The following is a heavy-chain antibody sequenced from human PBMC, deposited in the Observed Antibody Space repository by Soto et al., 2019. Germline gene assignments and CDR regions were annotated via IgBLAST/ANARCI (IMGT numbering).Heavy chain of an antibody. CDR2: INHSGST. J-gene: IGHJ4*02. V-gene: IGHV4-34*01. Sequence: QVQLQQWGAGLLKPSETLSLTCAVYGGSFSGYYWSWIRQPPGKGLEWIGEINHSGSTNYNPSLKSRVTISVDTSKNQFSLKLSSVTAADTAVYYCARFKEDYFDYWGQGTLVTVSS. CDR1: GGSFSGYY. CDR3: ARFKEDYFDY.